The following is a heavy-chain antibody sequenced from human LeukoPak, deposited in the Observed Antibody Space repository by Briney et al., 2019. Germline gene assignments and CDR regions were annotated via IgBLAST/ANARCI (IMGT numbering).Heavy chain of an antibody. CDR1: GFTVSSNY. Sequence: PGGSLRLSCAASGFTVSSNYMSWVRQAPGKGLEWVSVIYSGGSTYYADSVKGRFTISRDNSKNTLYLQMNSLRAEDTAVYYCARAINYYDSSGYYLLDAFDIWGQGTMVTVSP. CDR3: ARAINYYDSSGYYLLDAFDI. D-gene: IGHD3-22*01. CDR2: IYSGGST. J-gene: IGHJ3*02. V-gene: IGHV3-53*01.